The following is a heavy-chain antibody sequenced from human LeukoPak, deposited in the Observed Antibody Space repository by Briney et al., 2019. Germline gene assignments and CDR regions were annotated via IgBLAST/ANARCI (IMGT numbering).Heavy chain of an antibody. CDR2: IKQDGIEK. V-gene: IGHV3-7*01. CDR1: GFTFSNYW. J-gene: IGHJ1*01. D-gene: IGHD3-22*01. CDR3: ATCSSGYYCDHFQT. Sequence: GGSLRLSCTASGFTFSNYWMTWIRQAPGKGLEWVANIKQDGIEKYYVDSVEGRFTVSRDNSKNSLFLQIESLRAADTAVYYCATCSSGYYCDHFQTWGQGSLVTVSS.